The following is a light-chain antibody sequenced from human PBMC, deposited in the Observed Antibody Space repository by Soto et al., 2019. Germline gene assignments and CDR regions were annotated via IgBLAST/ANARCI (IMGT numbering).Light chain of an antibody. J-gene: IGKJ2*01. V-gene: IGKV3-11*01. CDR2: GAS. Sequence: EIVLTQSPATLSLSPGERATLSCRASQGVRSYLAWYQQKPGQAPRLLIYGASNRAPGIPARFSGSGSGTDFTITISSLEPEDFAVYYCQQRSNFFTFGQGTQLEIK. CDR1: QGVRSY. CDR3: QQRSNFFT.